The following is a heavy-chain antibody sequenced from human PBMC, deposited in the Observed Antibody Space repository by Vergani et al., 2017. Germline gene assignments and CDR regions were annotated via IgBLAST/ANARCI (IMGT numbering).Heavy chain of an antibody. Sequence: EVQLVESGGGLVQPGGSLRISCAASGFTFSSYEMNWVRQAPGKGLEWVSYISSSGRIIYYADSVKGRFTISRDNAKNSLYLQMNSLRAEDTAVYYCARGYTRAFDLWGQGTMVTVSS. CDR2: ISSSGRII. V-gene: IGHV3-48*03. J-gene: IGHJ3*01. CDR3: ARGYTRAFDL. CDR1: GFTFSSYE. D-gene: IGHD3-16*02.